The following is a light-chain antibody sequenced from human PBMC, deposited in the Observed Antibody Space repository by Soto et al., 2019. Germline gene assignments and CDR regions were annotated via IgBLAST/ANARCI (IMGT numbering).Light chain of an antibody. CDR1: SSDTGGYNY. J-gene: IGLJ3*02. CDR3: SSYATGGIVL. CDR2: DVT. Sequence: QSALTQPASVSGSPGQSITISCTGTSSDTGGYNYVSWYQHHPGKAPKLMIYDVTNRPSGISNRFSGSKSGITASLTISGLQAEDEADYYCSSYATGGIVLFGGGTKLTVL. V-gene: IGLV2-14*03.